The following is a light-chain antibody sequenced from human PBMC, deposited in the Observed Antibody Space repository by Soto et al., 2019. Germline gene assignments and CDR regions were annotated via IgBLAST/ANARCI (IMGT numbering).Light chain of an antibody. J-gene: IGLJ1*01. Sequence: QSVLTQPPSVSAAPGQKVTISCSGSSSNVGGNSVSWYQQLPGTAPKLLIYDDNKRPSGIPDRFSGSKSGTSATLGITGFQTGDDADYYCGSWDSSLSAYVFGTGTKLTAL. V-gene: IGLV1-51*01. CDR2: DDN. CDR1: SSNVGGNS. CDR3: GSWDSSLSAYV.